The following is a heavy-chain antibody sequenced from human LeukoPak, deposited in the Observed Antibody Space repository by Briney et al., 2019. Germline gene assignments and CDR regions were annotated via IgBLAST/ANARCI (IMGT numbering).Heavy chain of an antibody. D-gene: IGHD6-13*01. V-gene: IGHV4-39*01. Sequence: SETLSLTCAVSGGPISSSSYYWGWVRQPPGKGLEWIWNIYYSGSTYYNPSLKSRVTISVDTSKNQFSLKLASVTAADTAVYYCASWYSSTWYRGFDNWGQGTLVTVSS. CDR3: ASWYSSTWYRGFDN. CDR1: GGPISSSSYY. J-gene: IGHJ4*02. CDR2: IYYSGST.